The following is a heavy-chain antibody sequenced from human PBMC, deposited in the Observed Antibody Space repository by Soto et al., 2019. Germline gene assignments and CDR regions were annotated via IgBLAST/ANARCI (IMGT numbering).Heavy chain of an antibody. CDR1: GGTFSSYA. V-gene: IGHV1-69*12. CDR2: IIPIFGTA. D-gene: IGHD2-15*01. J-gene: IGHJ5*02. Sequence: QVQLVQSGAEVKKPGSSVKVSCKASGGTFSSYAISWVRQAPGQGLEWMGGIIPIFGTANYSQKFQGRVTITADESTSTAYMELSSLRSEDTAVYYCATGKGCSGGSCYYNWFAPWCQGTLVTVSS. CDR3: ATGKGCSGGSCYYNWFAP.